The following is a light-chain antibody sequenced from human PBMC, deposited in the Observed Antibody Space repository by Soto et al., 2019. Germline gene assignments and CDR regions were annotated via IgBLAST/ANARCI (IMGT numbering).Light chain of an antibody. CDR2: GAS. V-gene: IGKV3-15*01. Sequence: EIVMTQSPATLSVSPGERATLSCRASQSVSVNLAWYQQKPGQPPRLLIYGASTRATGIPARFSGSGSGTEFTLTINSLQSEDFAVYYCQQDNNWPPLTLGGGTKVEIK. CDR3: QQDNNWPPLT. J-gene: IGKJ4*01. CDR1: QSVSVN.